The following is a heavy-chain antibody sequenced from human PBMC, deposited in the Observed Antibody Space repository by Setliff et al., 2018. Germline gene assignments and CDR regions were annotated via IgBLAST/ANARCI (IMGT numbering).Heavy chain of an antibody. J-gene: IGHJ4*02. CDR1: GYTFTRNG. D-gene: IGHD3-22*01. Sequence: VASVKVSCKASGYTFTRNGINWVRQAPGQGLEWMGWISVYNGNTHYAQKFQGRVTMTTDTSTTTAYMDLRSLRSDDTAVYYCASSVDYYDRSGYPYAMDVWGQGTLVTVSS. CDR3: ASSVDYYDRSGYPYAMDV. CDR2: ISVYNGNT. V-gene: IGHV1-18*01.